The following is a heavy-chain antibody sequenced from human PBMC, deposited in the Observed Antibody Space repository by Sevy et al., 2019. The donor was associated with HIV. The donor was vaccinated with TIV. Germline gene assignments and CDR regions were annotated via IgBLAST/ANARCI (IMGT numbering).Heavy chain of an antibody. CDR1: GFTFSNAW. D-gene: IGHD6-19*01. CDR2: IKSKTDGGTT. J-gene: IGHJ3*02. V-gene: IGHV3-15*01. CDR3: TTSSGWYGDAFDI. Sequence: GGSLRLSCAASGFTFSNAWMSWVRQAPGKGLEWVGRIKSKTDGGTTDYAAPVKGRFTISRDDSTNTLYLQMNSLKTEDTAVYYCTTSSGWYGDAFDIWGQGTMVTVSS.